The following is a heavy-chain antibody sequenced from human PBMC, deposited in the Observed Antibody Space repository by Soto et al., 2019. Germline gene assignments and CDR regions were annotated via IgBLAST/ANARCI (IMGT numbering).Heavy chain of an antibody. CDR1: GYNFTNYW. Sequence: PGESLKISCKGSGYNFTNYWIAWVRQMPGKGLEWMGIIYPGDSATGNSPSFQGQVTISADKSISTAYLQWNSLKASDTAMYFCARRGGGDTYFTFDYWGQGTQVTVYS. CDR2: IYPGDSAT. V-gene: IGHV5-51*01. J-gene: IGHJ4*02. D-gene: IGHD2-15*01. CDR3: ARRGGGDTYFTFDY.